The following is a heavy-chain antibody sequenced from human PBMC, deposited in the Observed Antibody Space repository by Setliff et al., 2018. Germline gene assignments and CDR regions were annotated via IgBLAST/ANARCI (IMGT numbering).Heavy chain of an antibody. J-gene: IGHJ4*02. CDR1: GGSITSSSYY. CDR2: IFWSGTT. V-gene: IGHV4-39*01. CDR3: ARGRIQLWKYYFDY. Sequence: SETLSLTCTVSGGSITSSSYYWGWVRQPPGKGLEWIGTIFWSGTTYYNPSLNSRGTISVDTSRDQFSLRLSSVTAADTAVYYCARGRIQLWKYYFDYWGQGTLVTVSS. D-gene: IGHD5-18*01.